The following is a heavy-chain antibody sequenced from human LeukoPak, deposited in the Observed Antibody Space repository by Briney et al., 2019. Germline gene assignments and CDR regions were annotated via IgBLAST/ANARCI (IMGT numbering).Heavy chain of an antibody. CDR3: AREDNWEEHWFDP. D-gene: IGHD1-1*01. CDR2: IYYSGST. J-gene: IGHJ5*02. CDR1: GGSISSYY. V-gene: IGHV4-59*12. Sequence: SETLSLTCTVSGGSISSYYWSWIRQPPGKGLEWIGYIYYSGSTNYNPSLKSRVTISVDTSKNQFSLKLSSVTAADTAVYYCAREDNWEEHWFDPWGQGTLVTVSS.